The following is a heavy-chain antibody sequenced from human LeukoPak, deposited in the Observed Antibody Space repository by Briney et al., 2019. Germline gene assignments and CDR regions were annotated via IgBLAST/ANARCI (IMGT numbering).Heavy chain of an antibody. Sequence: GASVKVSCKASGGTFNNYAFNWVRQAPGQGLEWMGGITPIFGTANYAQKFQGRVTITTDESTSTAYMELSSLRSEDTAVYYCARDTAMAGDYYYYYMDVWGKGTTVTVSS. V-gene: IGHV1-69*05. J-gene: IGHJ6*03. CDR1: GGTFNNYA. D-gene: IGHD5-18*01. CDR2: ITPIFGTA. CDR3: ARDTAMAGDYYYYYMDV.